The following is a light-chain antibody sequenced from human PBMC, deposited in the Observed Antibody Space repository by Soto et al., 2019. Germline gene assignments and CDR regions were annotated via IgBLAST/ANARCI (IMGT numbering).Light chain of an antibody. CDR3: QHGNT. CDR1: QSVSSN. CDR2: GAC. Sequence: EIVMTQSPATLSVSPGERATLSCRASQSVSSNLAWYQQKHGQAPRPLIYGACSRATAIPARFSGIGSGTEFTRGISRLQSYYFSDYYCQHGNTFGQGTKLEIK. V-gene: IGKV3-15*01. J-gene: IGKJ2*01.